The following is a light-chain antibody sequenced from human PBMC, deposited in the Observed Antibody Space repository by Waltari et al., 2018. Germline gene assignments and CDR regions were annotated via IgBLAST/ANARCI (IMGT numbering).Light chain of an antibody. Sequence: QSALTQPASVSGSPGQSITISCTGTSRDVGFFNLVSWYQQHPGKVPKLIIYEVTQRPSGVSNRFSASKSGNTASLTISGLQAEDEADYYCFSYTRSTTLVFGGGTKLTVL. CDR1: SRDVGFFNL. CDR2: EVT. J-gene: IGLJ2*01. CDR3: FSYTRSTTLV. V-gene: IGLV2-23*02.